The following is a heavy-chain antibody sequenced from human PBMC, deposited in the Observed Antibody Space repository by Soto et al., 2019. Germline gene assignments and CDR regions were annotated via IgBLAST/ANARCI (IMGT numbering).Heavy chain of an antibody. CDR1: GFTFDDYA. J-gene: IGHJ2*01. CDR2: ISWNSGSI. Sequence: GGSLRLSCAASGFTFDDYAMHWVRQAPGKGLEWVSGISWNSGSIGYADSVKGRFTISRDNAKNSLYLQMNSLRAEDTALYYCAKDYPLHDKTGWYFDLWGRGILVTVSS. D-gene: IGHD1-1*01. V-gene: IGHV3-9*01. CDR3: AKDYPLHDKTGWYFDL.